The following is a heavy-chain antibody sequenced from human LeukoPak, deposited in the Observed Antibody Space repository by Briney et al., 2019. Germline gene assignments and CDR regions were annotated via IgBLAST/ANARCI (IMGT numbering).Heavy chain of an antibody. Sequence: GGSLRLSCAASGFTFNIYAMHWVRQAPGKGLEWVGRIKSKTDGGTTDYAAPVKGRFTISRDDSKNTLYLQMNSLKTEDTAVYYCTTGRGAMIVVVPSYWGQGTLVTVSS. CDR2: IKSKTDGGTT. CDR1: GFTFNIYA. CDR3: TTGRGAMIVVVPSY. D-gene: IGHD3-22*01. J-gene: IGHJ4*02. V-gene: IGHV3-15*01.